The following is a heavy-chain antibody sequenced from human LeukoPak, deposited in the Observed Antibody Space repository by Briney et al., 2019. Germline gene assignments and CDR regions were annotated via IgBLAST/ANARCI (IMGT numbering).Heavy chain of an antibody. Sequence: GGSLRLSCAASGFSFSNYGIHWVRQAPGKGLEWVAFIQYDGRNKYYADSVKGRFTVSRDNFKNTLYLQMNSLRAEDTAVYYCARGLFVATSDYWGQGTLVTVSS. D-gene: IGHD5-12*01. CDR1: GFSFSNYG. CDR3: ARGLFVATSDY. CDR2: IQYDGRNK. V-gene: IGHV3-30*02. J-gene: IGHJ4*02.